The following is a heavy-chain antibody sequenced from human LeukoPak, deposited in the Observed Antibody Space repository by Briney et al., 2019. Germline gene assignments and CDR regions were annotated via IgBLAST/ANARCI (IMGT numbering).Heavy chain of an antibody. D-gene: IGHD2-2*01. J-gene: IGHJ4*02. CDR2: ISDSGGVT. CDR1: GFTFNNYP. Sequence: PGGSLRLSCAASGFTFNNYPMTWVRQPPGKGLEWVSGISDSGGVTYYADSVKGRFAVSRDNSKNTLYLQMSGLRAEDTAVYYCAKRSKLSCSSTSCPLDYWGQGTLVTVSS. V-gene: IGHV3-23*01. CDR3: AKRSKLSCSSTSCPLDY.